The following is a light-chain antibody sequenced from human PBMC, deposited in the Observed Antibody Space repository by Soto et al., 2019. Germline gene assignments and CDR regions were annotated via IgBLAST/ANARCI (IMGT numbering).Light chain of an antibody. CDR2: DIN. CDR1: SRDVGGFNY. CDR3: CSYAGTYTWV. V-gene: IGLV2-11*01. J-gene: IGLJ3*02. Sequence: QSALPQPRSVSGSPGQSVTISCTGTSRDVGGFNYVSWYQQYPGKAPKLMIYDINKRPSGVPDRFSGSRSGNTASLTLSGLQAEDEADYFCCSYAGTYTWVFGGGTKVTVL.